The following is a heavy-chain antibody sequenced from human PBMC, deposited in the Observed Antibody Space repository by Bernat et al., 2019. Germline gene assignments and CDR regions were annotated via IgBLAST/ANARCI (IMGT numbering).Heavy chain of an antibody. CDR3: AREGNCPYFDY. D-gene: IGHD2-15*01. CDR2: INPNSGST. V-gene: IGHV1-2*04. CDR1: GYTFTGYY. J-gene: IGHJ4*02. Sequence: QVQLVQSGAEVKKPGASVKVSCKASGYTFTGYYMHWVRQAPGQGLEWMGWINPNSGSTNYAQKFQGWVTMTKDTSISTAYMELSRLRSDDTAVYYCAREGNCPYFDYWGQGTLVTVSS.